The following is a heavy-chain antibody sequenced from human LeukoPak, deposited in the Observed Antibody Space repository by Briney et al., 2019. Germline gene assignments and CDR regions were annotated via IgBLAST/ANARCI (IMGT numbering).Heavy chain of an antibody. V-gene: IGHV3-30*04. CDR2: ISYDGSNK. CDR3: AKDRVAMAD. D-gene: IGHD5-24*01. J-gene: IGHJ4*02. CDR1: GFTFSSYA. Sequence: GGSLRLSCAASGFTFSSYAMHWVRQAPGKGLEWVAVISYDGSNKYYAASVKGRFTISRDNAKNSLYLQMNSLRAEDTAVYYCAKDRVAMADWGQGTLVTVSS.